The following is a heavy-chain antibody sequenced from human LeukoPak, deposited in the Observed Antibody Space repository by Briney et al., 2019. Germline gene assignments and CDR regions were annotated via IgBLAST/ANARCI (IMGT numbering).Heavy chain of an antibody. CDR1: GGSISSGGYY. CDR2: IYYSGST. CDR3: ARTTRGYSYGYIDY. V-gene: IGHV4-31*03. D-gene: IGHD5-18*01. J-gene: IGHJ4*02. Sequence: SETLSLTCTVSGGSISSGGYYWSWIRQHPGKGLEWIGYIYYSGSTYYNPSLKSRVTISVDTSKNQFSLKLSSVTAADTAVYYCARTTRGYSYGYIDYWGQGTLVTVSS.